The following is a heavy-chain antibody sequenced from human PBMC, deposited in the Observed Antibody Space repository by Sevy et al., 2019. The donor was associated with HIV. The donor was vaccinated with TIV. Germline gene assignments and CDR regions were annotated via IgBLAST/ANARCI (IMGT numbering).Heavy chain of an antibody. CDR3: ANSLYGSGSYQGFDY. J-gene: IGHJ4*02. CDR1: GYSFTSYW. V-gene: IGHV5-51*01. D-gene: IGHD3-10*01. CDR2: IYPGDSDT. Sequence: GESLKISCKGSGYSFTSYWIGWVRQMPGKGLEWMGIIYPGDSDTRYSPSFQGQVTISADKSIITAYLQWSSLKASDTAMYYCANSLYGSGSYQGFDYWGQGTLVTVSS.